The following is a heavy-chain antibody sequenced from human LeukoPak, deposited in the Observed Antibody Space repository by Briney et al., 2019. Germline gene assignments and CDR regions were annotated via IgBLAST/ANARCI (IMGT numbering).Heavy chain of an antibody. J-gene: IGHJ4*02. CDR3: ARVGEYCTGISCLDY. Sequence: PSETLSLTCTVSGGSISSYYWSWIRQPAGKGLEWIGRIYTSGSTNYNPSLKSRVTMSVDTSKNQFSLKLSSVTAADTAVYYCARVGEYCTGISCLDYWSQGTLVTVSS. CDR1: GGSISSYY. V-gene: IGHV4-4*07. D-gene: IGHD2-2*01. CDR2: IYTSGST.